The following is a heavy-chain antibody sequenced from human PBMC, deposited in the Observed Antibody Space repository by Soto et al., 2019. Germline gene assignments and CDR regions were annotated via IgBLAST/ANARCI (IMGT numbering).Heavy chain of an antibody. Sequence: GGSLRLSCAASGFTFSDHYMDWVRQAPGKGLEWVGRTRNKANSYTTEYAASVKGRFTISRDDSKNSLYLQMNSLNTEDTAVYYFSVETGPGNYYYGMDVWGQGTTVTVSS. V-gene: IGHV3-72*01. CDR2: TRNKANSYTT. CDR3: SVETGPGNYYYGMDV. J-gene: IGHJ6*02. CDR1: GFTFSDHY.